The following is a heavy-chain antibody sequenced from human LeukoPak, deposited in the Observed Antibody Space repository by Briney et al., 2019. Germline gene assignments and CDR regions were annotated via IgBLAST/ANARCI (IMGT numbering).Heavy chain of an antibody. CDR2: ISSSGSTI. D-gene: IGHD3-10*01. Sequence: PGGSLRLSCAASGFAFSSYEMNWVRQAPGKGLEWVSYISSSGSTIYYADSVKGRFTISRDNAKNSLYLQMNSLRAEDTAVYYCARVGDPGAFDIWGQGTVVIVSS. V-gene: IGHV3-48*03. J-gene: IGHJ3*02. CDR1: GFAFSSYE. CDR3: ARVGDPGAFDI.